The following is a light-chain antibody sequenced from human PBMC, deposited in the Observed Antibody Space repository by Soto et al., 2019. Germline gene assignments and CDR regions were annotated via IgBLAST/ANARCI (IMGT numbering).Light chain of an antibody. Sequence: EILLTQSPATLSLSPGESATLSCRASQTISTYLAWYQQKPGRAPRLLIYDASNRATGVPARFSGSGSGTDFTLTISSLETEDFAVYYCQQHSFLITFGGGTKVEIK. CDR3: QQHSFLIT. CDR1: QTISTY. V-gene: IGKV3-11*01. CDR2: DAS. J-gene: IGKJ4*01.